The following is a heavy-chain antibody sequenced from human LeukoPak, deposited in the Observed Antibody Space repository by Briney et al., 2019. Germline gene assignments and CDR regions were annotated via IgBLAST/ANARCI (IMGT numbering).Heavy chain of an antibody. D-gene: IGHD3-22*01. CDR3: ARAGRRTYYYDSSGSPYYFDY. CDR2: IIPIFGTA. J-gene: IGHJ4*02. Sequence: SVTVSCKASGGTFSSYAISWVRQAPGEGLEGRGGIIPIFGTANYAQKFQGRVTITTAESTSTAYMELSSLRSEDTAVYYCARAGRRTYYYDSSGSPYYFDYWGQGTLVTVSS. CDR1: GGTFSSYA. V-gene: IGHV1-69*05.